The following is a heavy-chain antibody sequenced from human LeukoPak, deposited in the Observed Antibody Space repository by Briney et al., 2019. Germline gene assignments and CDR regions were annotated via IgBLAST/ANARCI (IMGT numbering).Heavy chain of an antibody. CDR3: ARAGGCSSTSCYYYYGMDV. CDR2: ISYDGSNK. D-gene: IGHD2-2*01. Sequence: GRSLRLSCAASGFTFSSYAMHWVRQAPGKGLEWVAVISYDGSNKYYADSVKGRFTISRDNPKNTLYLQMNSLRAEDTAVYYCARAGGCSSTSCYYYYGMDVWGQGTTVTVSS. J-gene: IGHJ6*02. CDR1: GFTFSSYA. V-gene: IGHV3-30-3*01.